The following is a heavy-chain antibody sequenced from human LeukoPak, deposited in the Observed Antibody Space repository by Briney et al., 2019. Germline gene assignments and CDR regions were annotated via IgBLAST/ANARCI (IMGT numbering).Heavy chain of an antibody. CDR3: AKDVLRSSYGYGDY. CDR1: GFTFHHYA. CDR2: ISGRRFST. J-gene: IGHJ4*02. D-gene: IGHD5-18*01. Sequence: GVSVRLPCAACGFTFHHYALHWVRQAPGKGREGVAAISGRRFSTYYVDPVKGRFTISRDNSKSTLVLQMTSLRVGDTAVYYCAKDVLRSSYGYGDYWGEGTLVTVSS. V-gene: IGHV3-23*01.